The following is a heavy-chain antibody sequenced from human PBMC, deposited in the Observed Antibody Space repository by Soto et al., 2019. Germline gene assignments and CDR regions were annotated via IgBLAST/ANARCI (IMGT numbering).Heavy chain of an antibody. Sequence: QVQLQESGPGLGKPSETLSLTCSVSGGSVSSGSYYWSWIRQPPGKGLEWIGYISYIGRTNYNPSLKSRVTIAVHTSKNQFSLKLSSVTAADTAMYYSARSAGVVVDYWGQGNLVTVTS. J-gene: IGHJ4*02. V-gene: IGHV4-61*01. CDR3: ARSAGVVVDY. CDR1: GGSVSSGSYY. D-gene: IGHD3-10*01. CDR2: ISYIGRT.